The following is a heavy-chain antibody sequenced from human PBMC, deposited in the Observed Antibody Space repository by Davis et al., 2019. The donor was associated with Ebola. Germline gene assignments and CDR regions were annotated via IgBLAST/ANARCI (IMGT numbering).Heavy chain of an antibody. D-gene: IGHD3-3*01. CDR2: ISGSGGST. CDR1: GFTFSNYA. CDR3: AKGQQFLEWLLQIAPLGY. Sequence: GGSLRLSCAASGFTFSNYAMNWVRQAPGKGLEWVSAISGSGGSTHYADSVKGRFTISRDNSNNTLYLQMNSLRAEDTAIYYCAKGQQFLEWLLQIAPLGYWGQGTLVTVSS. J-gene: IGHJ4*02. V-gene: IGHV3-23*01.